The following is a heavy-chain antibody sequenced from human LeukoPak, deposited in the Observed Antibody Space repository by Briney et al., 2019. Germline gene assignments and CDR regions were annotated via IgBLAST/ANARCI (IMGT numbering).Heavy chain of an antibody. CDR3: AREGSAGDGAFDI. CDR1: GGSISNYY. V-gene: IGHV4-59*01. D-gene: IGHD3-10*01. Sequence: PSETLSLTCTVSGGSISNYYWSWIRQPPGKGLEWIGYIYYSGNTNYNPSLKSRVTISVDTSKNQFSLKLNSVTAADTAVYYCAREGSAGDGAFDIWGQGTVVTVSS. CDR2: IYYSGNT. J-gene: IGHJ3*02.